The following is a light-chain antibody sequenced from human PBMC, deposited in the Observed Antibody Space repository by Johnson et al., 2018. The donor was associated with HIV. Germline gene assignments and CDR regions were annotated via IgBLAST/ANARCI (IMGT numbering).Light chain of an antibody. CDR1: SSNIGNNY. J-gene: IGLJ1*01. Sequence: QAVLTQPPSVSAAPGQKVTISCSGSSSNIGNNYVSWYQQLPGTAPKLLIYENNKRPSGIPDRFSGSKSGPSATLGITGLQTGDEADYYCGTWDNSLNVYVFGTGTKVTVL. V-gene: IGLV1-51*02. CDR2: ENN. CDR3: GTWDNSLNVYV.